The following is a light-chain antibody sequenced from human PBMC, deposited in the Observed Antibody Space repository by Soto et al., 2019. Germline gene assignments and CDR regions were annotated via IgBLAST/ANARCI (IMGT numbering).Light chain of an antibody. J-gene: IGLJ2*01. CDR3: QSYDSSPRVSV. CDR1: SSNIGAGYD. V-gene: IGLV1-40*01. Sequence: QLVLTQPPSVSGAPGQRVTISCTGSSSNIGAGYDVHWYQQLPGTAPKLLIYGNSNRPSGVPDRFSGSKSGTSASLAITGLQAEDEADYYCQSYDSSPRVSVFGGGTKLTVL. CDR2: GNS.